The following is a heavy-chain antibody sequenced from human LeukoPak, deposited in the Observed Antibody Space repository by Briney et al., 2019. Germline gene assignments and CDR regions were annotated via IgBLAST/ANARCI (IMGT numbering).Heavy chain of an antibody. J-gene: IGHJ4*02. D-gene: IGHD1-26*01. CDR2: INANSGGT. CDR1: GYTFADYF. CDR3: ARDVSSTPNWEFDY. Sequence: ASVKVSCKNSGYTFADYFIHWVRQAPGQGREWMGRINANSGGTEYQQKFQGRVTMTRDTSISTAYVEVNWLISDDTAIYYCARDVSSTPNWEFDYWGQGTLVTVSS. V-gene: IGHV1-2*06.